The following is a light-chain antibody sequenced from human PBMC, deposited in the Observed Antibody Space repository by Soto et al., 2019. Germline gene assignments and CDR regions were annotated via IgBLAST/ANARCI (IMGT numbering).Light chain of an antibody. CDR3: QQYNNWPGT. CDR2: GAA. CDR1: QSVSSK. Sequence: EIVLTQSPGTLSVSPGERATLSCRASQSVSSKLAWYQQKPGQAPRRLFYGAATAGTGIPARLSGSGSATEFTRSTSSLQSEEFAVYYCQQYNNWPGTFGQATKVEIK. J-gene: IGKJ1*01. V-gene: IGKV3-15*01.